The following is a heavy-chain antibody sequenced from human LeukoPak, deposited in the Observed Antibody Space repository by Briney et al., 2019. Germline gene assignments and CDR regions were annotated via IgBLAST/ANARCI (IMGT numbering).Heavy chain of an antibody. Sequence: ASVKVSCKASGYTFTGYYMHWVRQAPGQGLEWMGWISPNSGGTNYAQKFQGRVTMTRDTSISTAYMELSRLRSDDTAVYYCARAGDFYGDYYYYYYMDVWGKGTTVTVSS. CDR1: GYTFTGYY. D-gene: IGHD4-17*01. J-gene: IGHJ6*03. CDR2: ISPNSGGT. CDR3: ARAGDFYGDYYYYYYMDV. V-gene: IGHV1-2*02.